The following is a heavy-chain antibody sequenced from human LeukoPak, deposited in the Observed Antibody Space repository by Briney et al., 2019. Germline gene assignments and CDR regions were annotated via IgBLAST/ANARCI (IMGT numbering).Heavy chain of an antibody. CDR3: AREGIAAAGSYFDY. CDR1: GFTFSSYE. V-gene: IGHV3-48*01. Sequence: GGSLRLSCAASGFTFSSYEMNWVRQAPGKGLEWVSYISSSSSTIYYADSVKGRFTISRDNAKNSLYLQMNSLRAEDTAVYYCAREGIAAAGSYFDYWGQGTLVTVSS. J-gene: IGHJ4*02. CDR2: ISSSSSTI. D-gene: IGHD6-13*01.